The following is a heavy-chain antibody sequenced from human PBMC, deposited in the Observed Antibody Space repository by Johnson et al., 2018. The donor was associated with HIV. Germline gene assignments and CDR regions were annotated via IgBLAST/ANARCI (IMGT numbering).Heavy chain of an antibody. J-gene: IGHJ3*02. D-gene: IGHD1-26*01. CDR2: IDWNGCRH. CDR1: GFTFDDYG. Sequence: VQLVESGGGVVQPGGSLRLSCVASGFTFDDYGMSWVRQAPGKGLEWVSGIDWNGCRHGYVDSVKGRFTISRDNAKNSLYLQVNSLRAEDTAVYYCARSYSRWDDVFDIWGQGTMVTVSS. CDR3: ARSYSRWDDVFDI. V-gene: IGHV3-20*04.